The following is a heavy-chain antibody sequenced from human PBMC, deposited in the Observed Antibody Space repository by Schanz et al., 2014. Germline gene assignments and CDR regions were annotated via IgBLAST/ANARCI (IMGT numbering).Heavy chain of an antibody. D-gene: IGHD2-15*01. CDR2: MNQDGSVK. V-gene: IGHV3-7*01. J-gene: IGHJ4*02. CDR3: ARDKGGLIPFDY. Sequence: EVQVVESGGGLIQPGGSLRLSCAASGFTVRINYMSWVRQAPGKGLEWVANMNQDGSVKNYVDSVKGRFTISRDNAKNSLYLQMNSLRAEDTAVYYCARDKGGLIPFDYWGQGTLVAVSS. CDR1: GFTVRINY.